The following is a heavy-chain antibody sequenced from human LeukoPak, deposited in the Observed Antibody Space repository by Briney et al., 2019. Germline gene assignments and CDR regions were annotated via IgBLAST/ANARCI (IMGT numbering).Heavy chain of an antibody. Sequence: SETLSLTCAVYGGSFSGYYWSWIRQPPGKGLEWIGEINHSGSTNYNPSLNSRVTISVDTSKNQSSLKLSTVTAADTAVYYCARDPSYYDFWSARPNWFDPWGQGTLVTVSS. J-gene: IGHJ5*02. CDR3: ARDPSYYDFWSARPNWFDP. V-gene: IGHV4-34*01. CDR1: GGSFSGYY. CDR2: INHSGST. D-gene: IGHD3-3*01.